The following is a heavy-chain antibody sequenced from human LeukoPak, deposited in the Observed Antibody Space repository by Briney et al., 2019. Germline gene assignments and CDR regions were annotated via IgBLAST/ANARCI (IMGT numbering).Heavy chain of an antibody. J-gene: IGHJ4*02. V-gene: IGHV3-23*01. CDR1: GFTFSSYA. Sequence: GGSLRLSCAASGFTFSSYAMSWVRQAPGKGLEWVSAISGSGGSTYYADSVKGRFTISRDDSKNTAYLQMNSLKTEDTAVYYCTSTDYGDSGYFDYWGQGTLVTVSS. CDR2: ISGSGGST. D-gene: IGHD4-17*01. CDR3: TSTDYGDSGYFDY.